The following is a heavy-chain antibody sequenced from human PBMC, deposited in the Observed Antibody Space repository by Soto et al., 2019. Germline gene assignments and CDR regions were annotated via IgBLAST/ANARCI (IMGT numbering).Heavy chain of an antibody. CDR1: GFSFSSDS. J-gene: IGHJ5*01. Sequence: EVQLVESGGGLVKPGGSLRLSCAASGFSFSSDSMGWVRQAPGKGLEWVSSISSSGSFMNYADSVKGRFTISRDNAKNSLYLQMTSLKDEDPAVYYCARDPPTGSTLDWFASWGLGTLVTVSS. D-gene: IGHD1-7*01. CDR2: ISSSGSFM. CDR3: ARDPPTGSTLDWFAS. V-gene: IGHV3-21*01.